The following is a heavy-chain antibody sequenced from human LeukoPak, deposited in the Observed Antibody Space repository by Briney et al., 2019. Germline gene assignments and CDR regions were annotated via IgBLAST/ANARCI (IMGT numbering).Heavy chain of an antibody. V-gene: IGHV3-30*02. CDR1: GFTFSSYG. J-gene: IGHJ5*02. Sequence: HPGGSLRLSCAASGFTFSSYGMYWVRQAPGKGLEWVAFIRYDGSNKYYADSVKGRFTISRDNSKNTLYLQMKSLRAEDTAVYYCARAKSRITIFGVVTWFDPWGQGTLVTVSS. CDR2: IRYDGSNK. CDR3: ARAKSRITIFGVVTWFDP. D-gene: IGHD3-3*01.